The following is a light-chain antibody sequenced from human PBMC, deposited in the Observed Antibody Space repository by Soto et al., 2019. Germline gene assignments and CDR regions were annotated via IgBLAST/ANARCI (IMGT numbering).Light chain of an antibody. J-gene: IGLJ1*01. Sequence: QSVLTQPASLSGSPGQSITISCTGTSSDVGLYDYVSWYQQHPGKAPQLMIYAVSNRPSGVSNRFSASKSGNTASLFISGLQAEDEADYYCSSYTSDSSYVFGSGIKVTVL. CDR1: SSDVGLYDY. CDR3: SSYTSDSSYV. CDR2: AVS. V-gene: IGLV2-14*01.